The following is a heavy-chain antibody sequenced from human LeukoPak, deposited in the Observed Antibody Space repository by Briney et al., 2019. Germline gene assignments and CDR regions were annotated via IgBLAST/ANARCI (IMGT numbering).Heavy chain of an antibody. J-gene: IGHJ3*01. CDR2: SDTDGDT. Sequence: GGSLRLSCVVSGFTSRNSVMSWVRQPPGKGLEWVSSSDTDGDTQYADSVKGRFTMSRDNSKNTLYLQMNNLGSEDMAVYFCVKARGLSRLAADAFHLWGQGTTVIVSS. CDR3: VKARGLSRLAADAFHL. V-gene: IGHV3-23*01. CDR1: GFTSRNSV. D-gene: IGHD6-19*01.